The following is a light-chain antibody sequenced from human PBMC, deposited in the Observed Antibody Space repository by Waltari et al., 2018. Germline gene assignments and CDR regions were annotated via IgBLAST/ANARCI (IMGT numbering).Light chain of an antibody. V-gene: IGLV4-69*01. CDR2: VNSDGSH. Sequence: QLVLTQSPSASASLGASVKLTCTLISGHSSNVIAWLQQQPKKGPRYLMKVNSDGSHNKGDEIPARFSGSSSGAERYLTISSLQSEDEADYYCQTGGHGTWVFGGGTKLTVL. J-gene: IGLJ3*02. CDR1: SGHSSNV. CDR3: QTGGHGTWV.